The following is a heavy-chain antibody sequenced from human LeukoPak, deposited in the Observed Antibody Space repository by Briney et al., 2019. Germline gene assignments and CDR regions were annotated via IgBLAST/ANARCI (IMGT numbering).Heavy chain of an antibody. D-gene: IGHD4-17*01. Sequence: SQTLSLTCTVSAGSISSGDYYWSWLRQPPGKGLEGIGYIYYSGSTYYNPSLQRRVTISVDTSKNQFSLKLSSVTAADTAVYYCARKTTDETSYYFDYWGQGTLVTVSS. J-gene: IGHJ4*02. CDR2: IYYSGST. V-gene: IGHV4-30-4*01. CDR3: ARKTTDETSYYFDY. CDR1: AGSISSGDYY.